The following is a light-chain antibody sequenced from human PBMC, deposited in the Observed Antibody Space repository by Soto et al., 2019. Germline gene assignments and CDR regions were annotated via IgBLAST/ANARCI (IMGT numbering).Light chain of an antibody. Sequence: DIQLTQSPSSLSASVGDRVTITCRASQSISDYLSWYQQKPGKAPKLLIYDTSSLQSGVPSRFSGSGSGTDFTLTISSLQSEDFATYYCQQNYRTPLTFGGGTKVDIK. V-gene: IGKV1-39*01. CDR1: QSISDY. J-gene: IGKJ4*01. CDR2: DTS. CDR3: QQNYRTPLT.